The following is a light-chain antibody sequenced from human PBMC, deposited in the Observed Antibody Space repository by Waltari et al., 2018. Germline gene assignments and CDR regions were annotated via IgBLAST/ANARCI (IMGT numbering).Light chain of an antibody. CDR1: SSDVGNYNL. CDR3: CSYAGSGSSVV. CDR2: EVS. Sequence: QSALTQPASVSGSPGQSLTIPCPGTSSDVGNYNLVSWYQQHPGKAPKLIIYEVSQRPSGVSNRFSGSKSGTTASLTISGLQAEDEADFYCCSYAGSGSSVVFGGGTKLTVL. J-gene: IGLJ2*01. V-gene: IGLV2-23*02.